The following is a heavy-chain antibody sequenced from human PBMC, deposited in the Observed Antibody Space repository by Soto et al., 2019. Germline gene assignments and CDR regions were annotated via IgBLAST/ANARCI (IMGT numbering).Heavy chain of an antibody. CDR1: GGSISSYY. Sequence: SETLSLTCTVSGGSISSYYWSWIRQPPGKGLEWIGFIHYTGTTSYNPFLKSRVTISVDTSNNQFSLRLSSVTAADTALYFCARLNRCGSGWSSLDYWGQGTLVTVSS. J-gene: IGHJ4*02. CDR3: ARLNRCGSGWSSLDY. CDR2: IHYTGTT. D-gene: IGHD6-19*01. V-gene: IGHV4-59*08.